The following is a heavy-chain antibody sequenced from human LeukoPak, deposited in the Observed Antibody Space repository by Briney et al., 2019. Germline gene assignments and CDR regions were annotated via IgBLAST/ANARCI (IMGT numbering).Heavy chain of an antibody. CDR2: INHSGST. D-gene: IGHD6-13*01. J-gene: IGHJ5*02. V-gene: IGHV4-34*01. CDR3: ARGRVAAPNWFDP. CDR1: GGSFSGYY. Sequence: PSETLSLTCAVYGGSFSGYYWSWIRQPPGKGLEWIGEINHSGSTNYNPSLKSRVTISVDTSKTQFSLKLNSVTAADTAVYYCARGRVAAPNWFDPWGQGTLVTVSS.